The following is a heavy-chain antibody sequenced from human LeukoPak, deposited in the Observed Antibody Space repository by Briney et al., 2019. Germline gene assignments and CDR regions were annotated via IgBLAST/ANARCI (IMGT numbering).Heavy chain of an antibody. D-gene: IGHD3-22*01. V-gene: IGHV3-53*01. J-gene: IGHJ5*02. CDR3: AKDRYYDNSANHYESES. Sequence: GGSLRLSCAASGFTVSSNYMSWVRQAPGKGLDWVSAVTGRGSTKYADSVTSRFIISRDNSKNTLYLQMDSLRAEDTAVYYCAKDRYYDNSANHYESESWGQGTLVTVSS. CDR2: VTGRGST. CDR1: GFTVSSNY.